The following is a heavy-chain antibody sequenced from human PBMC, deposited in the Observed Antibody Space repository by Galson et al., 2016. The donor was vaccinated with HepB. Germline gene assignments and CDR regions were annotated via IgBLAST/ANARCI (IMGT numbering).Heavy chain of an antibody. CDR2: ISSGSSYI. D-gene: IGHD3-3*01. J-gene: IGHJ6*04. CDR3: ARLILTYDFWSHYAMDV. V-gene: IGHV3-21*01. Sequence: SLRLSCAASGFTFSSYSMNWVRQAPGKGLDWVSPISSGSSYIYYADSVKGRFTISRDNAKNSLYLQMNSLRAEDTAVYYCARLILTYDFWSHYAMDVWGKGTTVTVSS. CDR1: GFTFSSYS.